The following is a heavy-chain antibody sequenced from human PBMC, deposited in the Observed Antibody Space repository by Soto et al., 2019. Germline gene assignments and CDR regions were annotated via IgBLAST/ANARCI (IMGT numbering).Heavy chain of an antibody. V-gene: IGHV3-30*18. Sequence: PGGSLRLSCAASGFTFSSYGMHWVRQAPGKGLEWVAVISYDGSNKYYADSVKGRFTISRDNSKNTLYLQMNSLRAEDTAVYYCAKRREDIVVVPAAIGYWGQGTLVTVSS. J-gene: IGHJ4*02. CDR1: GFTFSSYG. CDR3: AKRREDIVVVPAAIGY. CDR2: ISYDGSNK. D-gene: IGHD2-2*01.